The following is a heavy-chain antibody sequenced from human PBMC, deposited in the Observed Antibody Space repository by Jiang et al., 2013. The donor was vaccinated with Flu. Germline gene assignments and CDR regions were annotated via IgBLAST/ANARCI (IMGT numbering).Heavy chain of an antibody. J-gene: IGHJ6*04. CDR1: GNSLTSYW. CDR3: VSGGSGTNFYYGMDV. D-gene: IGHD3-10*01. V-gene: IGHV5-10-1*03. CDR2: IDPSDSYI. Sequence: VESGAEVKKPGESLRISCKGSGNSLTSYWINWVRQMPGKGLEWMGRIDPSDSYINYNPSFQGHVTISGDKSISTAYLQWSSLKASDTAMYYCVSGGSGTNFYYGMDVWGKGTTVTVSS.